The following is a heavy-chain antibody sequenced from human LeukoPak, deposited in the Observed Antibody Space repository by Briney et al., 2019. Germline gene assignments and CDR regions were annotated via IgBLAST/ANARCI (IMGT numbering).Heavy chain of an antibody. Sequence: SVKVSCKASGGTFSSYAISWVRQAPGQGLEWMGGIIPILGTANYAQKFQGRVTITADKSTSTAYMELSSLRSEDTAVYYCARVGIGYCSGGSCYYFDYWGQGTLVTVSS. CDR1: GGTFSSYA. D-gene: IGHD2-15*01. V-gene: IGHV1-69*06. CDR2: IIPILGTA. CDR3: ARVGIGYCSGGSCYYFDY. J-gene: IGHJ4*02.